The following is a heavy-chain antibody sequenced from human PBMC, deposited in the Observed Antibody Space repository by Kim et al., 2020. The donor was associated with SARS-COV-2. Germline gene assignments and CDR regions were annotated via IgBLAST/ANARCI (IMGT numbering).Heavy chain of an antibody. V-gene: IGHV3-9*01. D-gene: IGHD3-10*01. J-gene: IGHJ4*02. CDR3: AKDRGLWFGELWGFDY. Sequence: SVKGQFTISRDNAKNSLYLQMNSLRAEDTALYYCAKDRGLWFGELWGFDYWGQGTLVTVSS.